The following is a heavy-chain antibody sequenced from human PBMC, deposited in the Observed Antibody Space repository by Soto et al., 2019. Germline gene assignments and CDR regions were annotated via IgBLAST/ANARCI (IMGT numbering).Heavy chain of an antibody. J-gene: IGHJ6*02. V-gene: IGHV4-31*03. CDR2: INYSGTT. D-gene: IGHD1-26*01. Sequence: SSETLSLICSVSGGSFSSDSFIWSWVRQFPGKGLEWIGYINYSGTTYYNPSLRSRITMSVDTSKNQFSLNLSSVTAADTAVYYCARDHKWDGMDVWGQGTTVTVSS. CDR1: GGSFSSDSFI. CDR3: ARDHKWDGMDV.